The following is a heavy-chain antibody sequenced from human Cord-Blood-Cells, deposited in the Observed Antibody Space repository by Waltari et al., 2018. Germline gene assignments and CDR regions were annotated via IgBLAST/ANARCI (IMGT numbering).Heavy chain of an antibody. CDR2: INPNSGGT. CDR1: GYTFTGYY. Sequence: QVQLVQSGAEVKKPGASVKVSCKASGYTFTGYYMHWVRQAPGQGLEWMGWINPNSGGTNYAQKVQGRVTMTRDTSISTAYMELSRLRSDDTAVYYCARDLLELDAFDIWGQGTMVTVSS. CDR3: ARDLLELDAFDI. V-gene: IGHV1-2*02. D-gene: IGHD3-3*01. J-gene: IGHJ3*02.